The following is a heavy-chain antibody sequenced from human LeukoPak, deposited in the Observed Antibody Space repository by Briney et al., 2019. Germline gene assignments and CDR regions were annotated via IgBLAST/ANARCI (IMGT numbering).Heavy chain of an antibody. J-gene: IGHJ4*02. D-gene: IGHD2/OR15-2a*01. CDR1: GFTFSTYW. V-gene: IGHV3-23*01. Sequence: PGGSLRLSCAASGFTFSTYWMSWVRQPPGKGLEWVSSIFPSGGEIHYADSVRGRFTISRDNSKSTLSLQMNSLRAEDTAIYYRATYRQVLLPFESWGQGTLVTVSS. CDR3: ATYRQVLLPFES. CDR2: IFPSGGEI.